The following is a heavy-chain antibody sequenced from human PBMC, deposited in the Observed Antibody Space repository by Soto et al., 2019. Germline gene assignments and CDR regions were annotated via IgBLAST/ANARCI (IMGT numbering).Heavy chain of an antibody. CDR3: GRGRSGQLVVFY. D-gene: IGHD3-10*01. Sequence: ASVKVSCKASGYTFTGHYIHWVRQAPGQGPEWMGEIGPASGDTRYAQKFQGRVTMTRDTSITTVYMELNNLSPDDTAVYYCGRGRSGQLVVFYWGQGSPVTVSS. V-gene: IGHV1-2*02. CDR1: GYTFTGHY. CDR2: IGPASGDT. J-gene: IGHJ4*02.